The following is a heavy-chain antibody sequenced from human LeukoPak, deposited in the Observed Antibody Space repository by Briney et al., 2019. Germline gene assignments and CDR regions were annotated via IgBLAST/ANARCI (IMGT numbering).Heavy chain of an antibody. CDR2: IYYSGST. V-gene: IGHV4-59*12. Sequence: SETLSLTCTVSGGSISSYYWSWIRQPPGKGLEWIGYIYYSGSTNYNPSLKSRVTISVDTSKNQFSLKLSSVTAADTAVYYCAREGVLWFGELLGEYYFDYWGQGTLVTVSS. J-gene: IGHJ4*02. CDR3: AREGVLWFGELLGEYYFDY. D-gene: IGHD3-10*01. CDR1: GGSISSYY.